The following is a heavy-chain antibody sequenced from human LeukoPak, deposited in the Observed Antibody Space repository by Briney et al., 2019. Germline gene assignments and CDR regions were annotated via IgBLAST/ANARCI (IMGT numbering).Heavy chain of an antibody. V-gene: IGHV4-4*02. CDR3: TRGNSAPYAFDI. D-gene: IGHD2-21*01. CDR1: FGAFTTDNW. Sequence: PSGTLSLTCAVSFGAFTTDNWWTWVRQPPGKGLEWIGEIYHRGSTNSNPSLKSRVAISVDTSKKQFSLKLTSVTAADTAVYYCTRGNSAPYAFDIWGQGTMVTVSS. J-gene: IGHJ3*02. CDR2: IYHRGST.